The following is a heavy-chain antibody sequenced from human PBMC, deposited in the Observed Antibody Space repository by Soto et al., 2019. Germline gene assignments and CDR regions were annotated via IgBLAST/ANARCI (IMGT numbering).Heavy chain of an antibody. CDR2: ISHSGST. D-gene: IGHD2-8*02. CDR3: ARDKITGLFDY. CDR1: GGSFSGYY. Sequence: QVQLQQWGAGLLKPSETLSLTCAVYGGSFSGYYWTWIRQPPGTGLEWIGEISHSGSTNYNPYPKSRVTIAVDTSKNQFSLMLTSVTAADTAVYYCARDKITGLFDYWGQGTLVTVSS. V-gene: IGHV4-34*01. J-gene: IGHJ4*02.